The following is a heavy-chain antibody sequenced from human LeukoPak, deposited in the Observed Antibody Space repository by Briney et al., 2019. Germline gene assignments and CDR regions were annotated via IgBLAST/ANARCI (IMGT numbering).Heavy chain of an antibody. CDR1: GGSFSGYH. CDR2: INQSGST. CDR3: ARGGAYYYYYGMDV. V-gene: IGHV4-34*01. J-gene: IGHJ6*02. Sequence: PSETLSLTCAVYGGSFSGYHWSWIRQPPGKGLEWIGEINQSGSTNYNPSLKSRVTISVDTSKNRFSLNLSSVTAADTAVYYCARGGAYYYYYGMDVWGQGTTVTVSS.